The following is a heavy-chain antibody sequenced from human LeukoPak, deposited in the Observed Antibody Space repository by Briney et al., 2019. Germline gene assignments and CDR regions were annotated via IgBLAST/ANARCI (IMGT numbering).Heavy chain of an antibody. D-gene: IGHD2-15*01. V-gene: IGHV4-39*07. Sequence: SETLSLTCTVSGGSISSSSYYWGWIRQPPGKGLEWIGSIYYSGSTYYNPSLKSRVTISVDTSKNQFSLKLSSVTAADTAVYYCARDRQDIALDIWGQGTMVTVSS. CDR3: ARDRQDIALDI. J-gene: IGHJ3*02. CDR1: GGSISSSSYY. CDR2: IYYSGST.